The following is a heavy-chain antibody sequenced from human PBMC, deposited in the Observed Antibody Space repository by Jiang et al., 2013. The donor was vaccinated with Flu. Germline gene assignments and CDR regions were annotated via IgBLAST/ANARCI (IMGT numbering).Heavy chain of an antibody. D-gene: IGHD1-26*01. CDR2: MNPNSGNT. CDR3: ARVYSGSYYIYVSPANDAFDI. Sequence: GAEVKKPGASVKVSCKASGYTFTSYDINWVRQATGQGLEWMGWMNPNSGNTGYAQKFQGRVTMTRNTSISTAYMELSSLRSEDTAVYYCARVYSGSYYIYVSPANDAFDIWGQ. J-gene: IGHJ3*02. CDR1: GYTFTSYD. V-gene: IGHV1-8*01.